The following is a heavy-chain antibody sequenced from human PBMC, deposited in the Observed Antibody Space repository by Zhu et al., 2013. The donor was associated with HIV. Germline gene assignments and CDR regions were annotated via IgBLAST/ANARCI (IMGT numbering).Heavy chain of an antibody. J-gene: IGHJ4*02. Sequence: QVQLVQSGAEVKKPGASVKVSCKASGYXFTSYGISWVRQAPGQGLEWLGWISAYKGNTNYAQNLQGRVTMTTDTSTSTAYMELRSLRSDDTALYYCARTDYYESSGYYDYWGQGTLVTVSS. CDR3: ARTDYYESSGYYDY. CDR1: GYXFTSYG. CDR2: ISAYKGNT. V-gene: IGHV1-18*01. D-gene: IGHD3-22*01.